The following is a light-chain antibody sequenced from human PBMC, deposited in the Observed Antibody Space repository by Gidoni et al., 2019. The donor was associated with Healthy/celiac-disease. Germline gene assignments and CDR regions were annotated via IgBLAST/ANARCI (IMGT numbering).Light chain of an antibody. J-gene: IGKJ3*01. V-gene: IGKV1-33*01. Sequence: DIQMTQSPSSLSASVGDRVTITCQASQDINNYLNWYQQKPGKAPKLLIYDASNLETGVPSRFSGSGSGTDFTFTISSLQPEDIATYYCQQYDNLIFPFGPGTKVDIK. CDR1: QDINNY. CDR3: QQYDNLIFP. CDR2: DAS.